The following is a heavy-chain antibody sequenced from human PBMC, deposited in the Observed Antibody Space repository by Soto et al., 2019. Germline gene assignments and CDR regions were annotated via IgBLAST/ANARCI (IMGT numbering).Heavy chain of an antibody. CDR3: ARAPGTSHIYYYYHYMDV. Sequence: EVQLVESGGGLVQPGGSLRLSCAASGFTFSDYWMTWVRQAPGKGLEWVANIKHDGSEEYYVGSLKGRVTISRDNAENSLFLQMHSLRAEDTAVYYCARAPGTSHIYYYYHYMDVWGKGTTVTVSS. J-gene: IGHJ6*03. CDR1: GFTFSDYW. V-gene: IGHV3-7*01. CDR2: IKHDGSEE. D-gene: IGHD1-7*01.